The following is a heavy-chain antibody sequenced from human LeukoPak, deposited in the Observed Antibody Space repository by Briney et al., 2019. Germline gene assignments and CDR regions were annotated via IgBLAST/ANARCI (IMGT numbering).Heavy chain of an antibody. CDR1: GYTFTSYA. CDR3: ARDPGNLDPSLDY. CDR2: INAGNGNT. V-gene: IGHV1-3*01. J-gene: IGHJ4*02. D-gene: IGHD3/OR15-3a*01. Sequence: ASVNVSCKASGYTFTSYAMHWVRQAPGQRLEWMGWINAGNGNTKYSQKFQGRVTITRDTSASTAYMELSSLRSEDTAVYYCARDPGNLDPSLDYWGQGTLVTVSS.